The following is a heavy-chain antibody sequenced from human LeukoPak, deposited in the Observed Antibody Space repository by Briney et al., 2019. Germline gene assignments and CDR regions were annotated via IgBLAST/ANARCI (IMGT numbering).Heavy chain of an antibody. CDR1: GGTFSCHP. J-gene: IGHJ4*02. CDR2: NIPIFGTA. Sequence: ASVKDTCKATGGTFSCHPSSWVRQAPGQGLEWMGRNIPIFGTANYAQKFQGRVTITADDSTSTAYMELSSLRSEDTAVYYCARTTVTTESGFGYWGQGTLVTVSS. V-gene: IGHV1-69*13. CDR3: ARTTVTTESGFGY. D-gene: IGHD4-17*01.